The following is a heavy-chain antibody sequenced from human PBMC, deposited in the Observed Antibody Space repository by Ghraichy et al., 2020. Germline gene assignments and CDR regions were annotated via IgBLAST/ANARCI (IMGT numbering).Heavy chain of an antibody. J-gene: IGHJ6*03. Sequence: SETLSLTCAVYGGSFSGYYWSWIRQPPGKGLEWIGEINHSGSTNYNPSLKSRVTISVDTSKNQFSLKLSSVTAADTAVYYCARVAPDEYYYYYMDVWGKGTTVTVSS. CDR2: INHSGST. V-gene: IGHV4-34*01. CDR1: GGSFSGYY. CDR3: ARVAPDEYYYYYMDV. D-gene: IGHD1-14*01.